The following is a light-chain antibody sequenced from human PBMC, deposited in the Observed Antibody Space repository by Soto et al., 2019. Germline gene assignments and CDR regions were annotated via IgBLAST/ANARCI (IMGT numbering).Light chain of an antibody. CDR1: QSVSSSY. CDR2: GAS. V-gene: IGKV3-20*01. J-gene: IGKJ4*01. Sequence: EIVLTQSPGTLSLSPGERATLSCRASQSVSSSYLAWYQQKPGQAPRLLIYGASSMATGIPDRFSGSGSGTDFTLTISRLEPEDFAVYYGQQYGSSPPDTFGGGTKVEIK. CDR3: QQYGSSPPDT.